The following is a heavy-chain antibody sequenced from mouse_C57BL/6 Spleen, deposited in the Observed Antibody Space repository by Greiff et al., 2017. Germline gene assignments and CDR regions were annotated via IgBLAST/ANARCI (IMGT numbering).Heavy chain of an antibody. D-gene: IGHD4-1*01. Sequence: QVPLQQPGTELVKPGASVKLSCQASGYTFTRYRMPWVKQRPGQGLEWMGNINPSNGGTNYNEKFTSKATLTVDKSSRTAYMQLSSLTSEDSAVYYCARYDWDYYFDYWGQGTTLTVSS. CDR3: ARYDWDYYFDY. CDR1: GYTFTRYR. V-gene: IGHV1-53*01. J-gene: IGHJ2*01. CDR2: INPSNGGT.